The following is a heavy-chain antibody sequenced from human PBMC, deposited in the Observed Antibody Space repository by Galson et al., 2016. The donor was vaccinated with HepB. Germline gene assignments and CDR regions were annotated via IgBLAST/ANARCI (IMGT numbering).Heavy chain of an antibody. CDR2: MSDSGGST. CDR3: ARDGEYYYGSGSYAET. CDR1: GFTLSNSA. V-gene: IGHV3-23*01. J-gene: IGHJ5*02. D-gene: IGHD3-10*01. Sequence: SLRLSCAASGFTLSNSAMSWVRQAPGKGLEWVSAMSDSGGSTYYADSVKGRFTISRDNSKDTLYLQRNSLRAEDTAVYYCARDGEYYYGSGSYAETWGQGTLVTVSS.